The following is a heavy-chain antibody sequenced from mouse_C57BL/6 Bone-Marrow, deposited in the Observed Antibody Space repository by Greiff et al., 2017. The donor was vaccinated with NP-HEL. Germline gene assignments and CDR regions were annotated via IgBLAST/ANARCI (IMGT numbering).Heavy chain of an antibody. CDR2: ISYDGSN. Sequence: EVKLQESGPGLVKPSQSLSLTCSVTGYSITSGYYWNWIRQFPGNKLEWMGYISYDGSNNYNPSLKNRISITRDTSKNQFFLKLNSVTTEDIATYYCARVAYGSSYGYFDVWGTGTTVTVSS. J-gene: IGHJ1*03. V-gene: IGHV3-6*01. D-gene: IGHD1-1*01. CDR3: ARVAYGSSYGYFDV. CDR1: GYSITSGYY.